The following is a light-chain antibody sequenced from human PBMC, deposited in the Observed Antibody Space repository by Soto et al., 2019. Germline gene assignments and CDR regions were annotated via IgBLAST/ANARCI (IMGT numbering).Light chain of an antibody. V-gene: IGLV2-14*01. CDR2: DVN. CDR1: SSDIGGYDY. CDR3: TSYASGSSHVV. Sequence: QSALTQPASVSGSSGRSITLSCTGSSSDIGGYDYVSWYQRHPGKAPKLVIYDVNNRPSGVSNRFSGSKSGNTASLTISGLQAEDEAHYYCTSYASGSSHVVFGGGTKLTVL. J-gene: IGLJ2*01.